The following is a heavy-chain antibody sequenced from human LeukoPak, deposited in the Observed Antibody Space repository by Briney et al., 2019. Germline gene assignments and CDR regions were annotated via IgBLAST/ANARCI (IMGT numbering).Heavy chain of an antibody. V-gene: IGHV4-4*07. J-gene: IGHJ4*02. Sequence: SETLSLTCTVSGGSISSYYWSWIRQPAGKGLEWIGRIYTSGSTNYNPSLKSQVTMSVDTSKNQFSLKLSSVTAADTAVYYCARDRYYYGSGSYPQPAFDYWGQGTLVTVSS. CDR3: ARDRYYYGSGSYPQPAFDY. D-gene: IGHD3-10*01. CDR2: IYTSGST. CDR1: GGSISSYY.